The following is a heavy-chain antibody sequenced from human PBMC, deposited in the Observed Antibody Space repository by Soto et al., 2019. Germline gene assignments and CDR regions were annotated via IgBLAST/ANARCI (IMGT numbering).Heavy chain of an antibody. CDR3: AKDLEGSWYYYYYGMDV. CDR1: GFTFSSYG. Sequence: PGGSLRLSCAASGFTFSSYGMHWVRQAPGKGLEWVAVISYDGSNKYYADSVKGRFTISRDNSKNTLYLQMNSLRAEDTAVYYCAKDLEGSWYYYYYGMDVWGQGTTVTVSS. D-gene: IGHD6-13*01. CDR2: ISYDGSNK. V-gene: IGHV3-30*18. J-gene: IGHJ6*02.